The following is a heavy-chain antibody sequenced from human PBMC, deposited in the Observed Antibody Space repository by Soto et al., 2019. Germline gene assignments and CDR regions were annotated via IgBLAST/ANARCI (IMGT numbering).Heavy chain of an antibody. J-gene: IGHJ4*02. CDR2: ITSSGSNT. CDR3: ARRGNISSAHHFDH. CDR1: GFTFSGYN. Sequence: QVQLVESGGGLVKPGGSLRLSCAASGFTFSGYNMSWIRQAPGKGLVWVSYITSSGSNTFDAESVKGRFTISRDNTMNLLYLQMNSLSAEDTDVYYFARRGNISSAHHFDHWVQGTRVTVSS. D-gene: IGHD6-6*01. V-gene: IGHV3-11*01.